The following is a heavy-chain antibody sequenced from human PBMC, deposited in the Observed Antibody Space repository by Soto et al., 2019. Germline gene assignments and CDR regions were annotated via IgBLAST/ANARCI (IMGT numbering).Heavy chain of an antibody. Sequence: PGGSLRLSCATSGFTFSSYAMNWVRQAPGKGLEWVSSISGSGDITYYADSVKGRFTISRDNSKNTLYLQMNSLRAEDTAVYYCAKEVGYFQYWGQGTLVTVSS. CDR2: ISGSGDIT. J-gene: IGHJ1*01. D-gene: IGHD2-2*01. V-gene: IGHV3-23*01. CDR3: AKEVGYFQY. CDR1: GFTFSSYA.